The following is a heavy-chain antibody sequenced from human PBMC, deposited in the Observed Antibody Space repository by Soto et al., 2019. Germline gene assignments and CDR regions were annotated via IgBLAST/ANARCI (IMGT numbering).Heavy chain of an antibody. D-gene: IGHD4-17*01. CDR1: GYIFTNYW. Sequence: GESLKISCNASGYIFTNYWIGWVRQMPGKGLEWMGIIYGGDSDTKYSPSFQGQVTISADKSISTAYLQWSSLMASDTGMYYCALTKTTVGTADYWGQGALVTVSS. J-gene: IGHJ4*02. CDR3: ALTKTTVGTADY. CDR2: IYGGDSDT. V-gene: IGHV5-51*01.